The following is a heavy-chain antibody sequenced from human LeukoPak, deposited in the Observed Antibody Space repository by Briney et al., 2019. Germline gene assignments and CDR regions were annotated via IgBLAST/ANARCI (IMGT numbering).Heavy chain of an antibody. CDR1: GGSFSGYY. CDR2: IYTSGST. J-gene: IGHJ4*02. D-gene: IGHD3-10*01. CDR3: ARDRVNYYGSGSYHFDY. Sequence: SETLSLTCAVYGGSFSGYYWSWIRQPAGKGLEWIGRIYTSGSTNYNPSLKSRVTMSVDTSKNQFSLKLSSVTAADTAVYYCARDRVNYYGSGSYHFDYWGQGTLVTVSS. V-gene: IGHV4-4*07.